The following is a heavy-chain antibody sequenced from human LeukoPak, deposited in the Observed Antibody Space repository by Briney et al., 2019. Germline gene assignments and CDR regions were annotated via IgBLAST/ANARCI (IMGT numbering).Heavy chain of an antibody. V-gene: IGHV1-69*05. D-gene: IGHD1-26*01. CDR1: GGTFSSYA. J-gene: IGHJ4*02. Sequence: SVKVSCKASGGTFSSYAISWVRQAPGQGLEWMGGIIPIFGTANYAQKFQGRVTITTDESTSTAYMELSSLRSEDTVVYYCAAQVSGSYIVWGQGTLVTVSS. CDR2: IIPIFGTA. CDR3: AAQVSGSYIV.